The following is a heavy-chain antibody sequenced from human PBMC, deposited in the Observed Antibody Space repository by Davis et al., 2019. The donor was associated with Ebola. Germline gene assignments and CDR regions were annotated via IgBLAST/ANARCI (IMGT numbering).Heavy chain of an antibody. CDR2: ISSSSSTI. CDR3: ARTYYDFWSGNFDY. D-gene: IGHD3-3*01. Sequence: LSLTCAASGFTFSSYSMNWVRQAPGKGLEWVSYISSSSSTIYYADSVKGRFTISRDNAKNSLYLQMNSLRAEDTAVYYCARTYYDFWSGNFDYWGQGILVTVSS. V-gene: IGHV3-48*04. CDR1: GFTFSSYS. J-gene: IGHJ4*02.